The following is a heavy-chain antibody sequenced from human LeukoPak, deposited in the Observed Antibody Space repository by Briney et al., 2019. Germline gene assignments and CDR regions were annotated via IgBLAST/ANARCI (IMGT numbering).Heavy chain of an antibody. V-gene: IGHV4-4*07. CDR1: GGSISSYY. CDR2: VYSSGST. J-gene: IGHJ3*02. Sequence: SETLSLICTVSGGSISSYYWSWIRQPAGKGLEWIGRVYSSGSTNYNPSLKSRVTMSIDTSKNQFSLRLSSVTAADTAVYYCARDPRPDGFDIWGQGTMVTVSS. CDR3: ARDPRPDGFDI.